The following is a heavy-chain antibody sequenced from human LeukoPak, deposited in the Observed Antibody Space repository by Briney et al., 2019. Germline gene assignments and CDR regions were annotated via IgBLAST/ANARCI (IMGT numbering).Heavy chain of an antibody. CDR2: ISYDGSNK. CDR1: GFTFSSCA. V-gene: IGHV3-30*03. CDR3: ARSPYYCGSGSYYNDLWHFDY. Sequence: GGSLRLSCATSGFTFSSCAMHWVRQAPGKGLEWVVFISYDGSNKYYADSVKGRFTISRDNAKNSLYLQMNSLRAEDTAVYYCARSPYYCGSGSYYNDLWHFDYWGQGTLVTVSS. J-gene: IGHJ4*02. D-gene: IGHD3-10*01.